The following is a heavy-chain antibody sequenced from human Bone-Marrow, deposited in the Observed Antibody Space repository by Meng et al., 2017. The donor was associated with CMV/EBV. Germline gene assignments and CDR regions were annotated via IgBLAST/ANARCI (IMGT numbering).Heavy chain of an antibody. V-gene: IGHV3-7*01. J-gene: IGHJ4*02. CDR3: VRVDFWSGSDY. CDR1: GFSFSNYW. D-gene: IGHD3-3*01. CDR2: IKQDGSEK. Sequence: GGSLRLSCAASGFSFSNYWMTWVRQAPGKGLEWVANIKQDGSEKYYVASVKGRFTISRDNAKNSLYLQMNDLRGDDTAVYYCVRVDFWSGSDYWGQGTRGTVSS.